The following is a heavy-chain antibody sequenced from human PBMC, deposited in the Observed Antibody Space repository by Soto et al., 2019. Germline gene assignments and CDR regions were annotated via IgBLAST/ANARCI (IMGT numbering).Heavy chain of an antibody. CDR3: ARDQAITYYYGSGSYRSGMDV. D-gene: IGHD3-10*01. Sequence: PGGSLRLSCAASGFTFSSYAMHWVRQAPGKGLEWVAVISYDGSNKYYADSVKGRFTLSRDNSKNTLYLQMNSLRAEDTAVYYCARDQAITYYYGSGSYRSGMDVWGQGTTVTVSS. J-gene: IGHJ6*02. CDR1: GFTFSSYA. CDR2: ISYDGSNK. V-gene: IGHV3-30-3*01.